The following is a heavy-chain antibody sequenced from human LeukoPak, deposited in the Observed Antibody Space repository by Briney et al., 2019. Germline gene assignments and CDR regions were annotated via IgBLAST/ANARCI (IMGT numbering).Heavy chain of an antibody. CDR2: IIPIFGTA. CDR3: ARAVTGYSSGWYTYDY. V-gene: IGHV1-69*13. Sequence: SVKVSCKASGYTFSSNDINWVRQAPGQGLEWMGGIIPIFGTANYAQKFQGRVTITADESTSTAYMELSSLRSEDTAVYYCARAVTGYSSGWYTYDYWGQGTLVTVSS. D-gene: IGHD6-19*01. J-gene: IGHJ4*02. CDR1: GYTFSSND.